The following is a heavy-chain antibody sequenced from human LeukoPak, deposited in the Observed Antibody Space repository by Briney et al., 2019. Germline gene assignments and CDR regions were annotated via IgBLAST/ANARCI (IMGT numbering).Heavy chain of an antibody. V-gene: IGHV1-46*01. D-gene: IGHD3-10*01. CDR1: GYTFTSYY. CDR2: INPSGGST. J-gene: IGHJ4*02. Sequence: ASVKVSCKASGYTFTSYYMHWVRQAPGQGLEWMGIINPSGGSTSYAQKFQGRVTMTRDTSTSTVYMELSSLRSEDTAVYYCARDRRPYYYGSGSFFDYWGQGTLVTVSS. CDR3: ARDRRPYYYGSGSFFDY.